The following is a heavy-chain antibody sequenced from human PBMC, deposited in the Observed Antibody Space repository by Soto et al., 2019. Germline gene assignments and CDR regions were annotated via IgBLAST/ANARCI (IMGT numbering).Heavy chain of an antibody. D-gene: IGHD1-26*01. V-gene: IGHV3-30-3*01. J-gene: IGHJ3*02. CDR3: AKVRERQNDAFDI. CDR2: ISDDGINK. CDR1: GFTFSTYA. Sequence: QVQLVESGGGVVQPGRSLRLSCAASGFTFSTYAMHWVRQAPGKGLKWVAIISDDGINKYYADSVRGRFTISRDNSKNTVYLQMNSLRAEDTAVYYCAKVRERQNDAFDIWGQGTMVTVSS.